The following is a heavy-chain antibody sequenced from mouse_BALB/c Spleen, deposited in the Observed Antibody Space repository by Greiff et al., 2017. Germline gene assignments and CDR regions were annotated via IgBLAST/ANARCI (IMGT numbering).Heavy chain of an antibody. CDR3: ARPGRYDGAWFAY. J-gene: IGHJ3*01. CDR2: IYPGDGDT. V-gene: IGHV1-82*01. CDR1: GYAFSSSW. Sequence: QVQLKESGPELVKPGASVKISCKASGYAFSSSWMNWVKQRPGQGLEWIGRIYPGDGDTNYNGKFKGKATLTADKSSSTAYMQLSSLTSVDSAVYFCARPGRYDGAWFAYWGQGTLVTVSA. D-gene: IGHD2-14*01.